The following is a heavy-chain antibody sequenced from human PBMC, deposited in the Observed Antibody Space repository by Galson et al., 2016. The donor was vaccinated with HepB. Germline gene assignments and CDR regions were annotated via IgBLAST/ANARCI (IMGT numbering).Heavy chain of an antibody. V-gene: IGHV1-2*02. CDR1: GYTFTGYY. CDR3: ARGGEYSGGRGGYFDL. Sequence: SVKVSCKASGYTFTGYYMHWVRQAPGQGLEWMGWINPNSGGTNYAQKFQGRVTMTRDTSISTAYMELSRLRSDDTAVYYCARGGEYSGGRGGYFDLWGRGTLVTVSS. J-gene: IGHJ2*01. D-gene: IGHD6-19*01. CDR2: INPNSGGT.